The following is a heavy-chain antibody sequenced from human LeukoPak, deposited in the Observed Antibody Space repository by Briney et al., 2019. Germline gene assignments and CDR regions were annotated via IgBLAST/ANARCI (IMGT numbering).Heavy chain of an antibody. J-gene: IGHJ4*02. CDR2: IYYSGST. CDR3: ARDRGYSYGYDY. Sequence: PSETLSLTCTVSGGSISSSSYYWGWIRQPPGKGLEWIGSIYYSGSTYYNPSLKSRVTISVDTSKNQFSLKLSSVTAADTAVYYSARDRGYSYGYDYWGQGTLVTVSS. D-gene: IGHD5-18*01. V-gene: IGHV4-39*07. CDR1: GGSISSSSYY.